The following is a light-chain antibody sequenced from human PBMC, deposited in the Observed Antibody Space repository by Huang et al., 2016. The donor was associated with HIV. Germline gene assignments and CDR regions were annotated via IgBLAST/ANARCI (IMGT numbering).Light chain of an antibody. CDR2: GAS. J-gene: IGKJ2*01. V-gene: IGKV3-15*01. CDR1: QSIGND. CDR3: QQYNNWLPYT. Sequence: EILMTQSPATLSVSPGERATLACRASQSIGNDLAWYQQKPGQAPRLLIYGASPRATGIPARFSGRGSATEFTLTINSLQSEDFAVYYCQQYNNWLPYTFGQGTKLEIK.